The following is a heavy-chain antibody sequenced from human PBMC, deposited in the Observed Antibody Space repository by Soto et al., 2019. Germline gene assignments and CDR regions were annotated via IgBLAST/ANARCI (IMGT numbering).Heavy chain of an antibody. CDR2: ISSSGSTI. CDR1: GGSISSYY. D-gene: IGHD3-22*01. V-gene: IGHV3-11*01. Sequence: LSLTCTVSGGSISSYYWSWIRQPPGKGLEWVSYISSSGSTIYYADSVKGRFAISRDNAKNSLYLQMNSLRAEDTAVYYCAHYYDSSGYLWSQGTLVTVS. CDR3: AHYYDSSGYL. J-gene: IGHJ5*02.